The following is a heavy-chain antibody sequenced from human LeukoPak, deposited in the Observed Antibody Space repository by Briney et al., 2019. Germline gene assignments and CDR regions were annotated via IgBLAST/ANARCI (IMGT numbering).Heavy chain of an antibody. CDR3: ARDEAYDSSGYYYY. J-gene: IGHJ4*02. Sequence: SVTVSFKATGCTFTGYYLHWLRQAPGQGLAWMGWINHNSGGTNYAQKFQGRVTMTRDTSISTAYMELSRLRSDDTAVYYCARDEAYDSSGYYYYWGRGTLVTVSS. D-gene: IGHD3-22*01. CDR1: GCTFTGYY. V-gene: IGHV1-2*02. CDR2: INHNSGGT.